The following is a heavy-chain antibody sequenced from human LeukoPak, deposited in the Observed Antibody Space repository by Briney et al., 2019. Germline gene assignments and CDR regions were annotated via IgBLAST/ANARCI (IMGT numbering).Heavy chain of an antibody. CDR1: GFTLGDYG. J-gene: IGHJ4*02. CDR2: INWNGGST. V-gene: IGHV3-20*04. D-gene: IGHD1-26*01. CDR3: AKDPQKWESYFDY. Sequence: GGSLRLSCAVSGFTLGDYGMSWVRQAPGKGLEWVSGINWNGGSTGYADSVKGRFTISRDNSKNTLYLQMNSLRAEDTAVYYCAKDPQKWESYFDYWGQGTLVTVSS.